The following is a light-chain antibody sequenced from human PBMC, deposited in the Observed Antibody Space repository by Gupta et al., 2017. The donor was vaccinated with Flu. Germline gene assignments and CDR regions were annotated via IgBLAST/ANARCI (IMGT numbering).Light chain of an antibody. Sequence: IVLTQSSATLSLSPGESATLSCRASQSVSSYLAWYPQKPGQAPRLLIYDASNRATGIPARFSGSGSGTDFTLTISSLESEDFAVYYCQQHSNWPLTFGGGTKVEIK. CDR3: QQHSNWPLT. CDR2: DAS. V-gene: IGKV3-11*01. CDR1: QSVSSY. J-gene: IGKJ4*02.